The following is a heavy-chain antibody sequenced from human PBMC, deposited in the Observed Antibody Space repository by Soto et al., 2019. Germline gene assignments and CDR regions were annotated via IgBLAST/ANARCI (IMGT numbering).Heavy chain of an antibody. D-gene: IGHD3-3*01. V-gene: IGHV1-69*13. CDR2: IIPIFGTA. Sequence: ASVKVSCKASGGTFSSYAISWVRQAPGQGLEWMGGIIPIFGTANYAQKFQGRVTITADESTSTAYMGLSSLRSEDTAVYYCARAHITIFGVVIIQTSRYYYYGMDVWGQGTTVTVSS. J-gene: IGHJ6*02. CDR1: GGTFSSYA. CDR3: ARAHITIFGVVIIQTSRYYYYGMDV.